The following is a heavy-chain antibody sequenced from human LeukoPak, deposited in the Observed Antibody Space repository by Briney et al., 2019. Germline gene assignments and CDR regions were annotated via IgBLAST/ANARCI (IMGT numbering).Heavy chain of an antibody. D-gene: IGHD5-18*01. Sequence: SGTLSLTCAVSGGSISSTNWWSWVRQPPGKGLEWIGYIYHSGSTYYNPSLKSRVTISVDRSKNQFSLKLSSVTAADTAVYYCARAEDTDYFDYWGQGTLVTVSS. CDR2: IYHSGST. V-gene: IGHV4-4*02. J-gene: IGHJ4*02. CDR1: GGSISSTNW. CDR3: ARAEDTDYFDY.